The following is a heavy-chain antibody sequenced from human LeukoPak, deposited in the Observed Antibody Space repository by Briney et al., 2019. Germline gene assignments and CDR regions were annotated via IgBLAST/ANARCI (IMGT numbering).Heavy chain of an antibody. CDR1: GGSISSGGYS. V-gene: IGHV4-31*03. Sequence: SETLSLTCTVSGGSISSGGYSWSWIRQHPGKGLEWIGYIYYSGSTYYNPSLKSRVTISVDTSKNQFSLKLSSVTAADTAVYYCARAKTPSGWFDPWGQGTLVTVSS. D-gene: IGHD6-19*01. J-gene: IGHJ5*02. CDR2: IYYSGST. CDR3: ARAKTPSGWFDP.